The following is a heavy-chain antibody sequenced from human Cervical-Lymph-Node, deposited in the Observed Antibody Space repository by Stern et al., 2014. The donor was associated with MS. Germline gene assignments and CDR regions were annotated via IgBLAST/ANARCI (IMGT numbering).Heavy chain of an antibody. V-gene: IGHV3-30-3*01. Sequence: QVQLVESGGGVVQPGRSLRLSCAVSGFNFSHYAMHWVRQAPGKGLEWVAAVSSEGNNKYNADSVKGRFTISRDNSKNTVYLQMNSLRDDDTAVYYCATQIWFDYWGQGTLVTVSS. CDR2: VSSEGNNK. D-gene: IGHD3-16*01. CDR3: ATQIWFDY. J-gene: IGHJ4*02. CDR1: GFNFSHYA.